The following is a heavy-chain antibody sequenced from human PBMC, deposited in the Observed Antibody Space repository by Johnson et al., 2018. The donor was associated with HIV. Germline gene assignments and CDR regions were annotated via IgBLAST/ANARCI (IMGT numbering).Heavy chain of an antibody. CDR3: ARDEGKTLLQLWWVLDAFDI. CDR1: GFTFSSYA. J-gene: IGHJ3*02. V-gene: IGHV3-23*04. CDR2: ISGNGGTT. D-gene: IGHD5-18*01. Sequence: VQLVESGGGLVQPGGSLRLSCAASGFTFSSYAMSWVRQAPGKGLEWVSVISGNGGTTYYADSVKGRFTISRDNSKNTLYLQMNSLRAEATAVYYCARDEGKTLLQLWWVLDAFDIWGQGTMVTVSS.